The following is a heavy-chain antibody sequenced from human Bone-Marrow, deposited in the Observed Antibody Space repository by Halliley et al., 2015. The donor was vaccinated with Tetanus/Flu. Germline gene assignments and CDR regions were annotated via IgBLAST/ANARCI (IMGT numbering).Heavy chain of an antibody. J-gene: IGHJ5*02. CDR2: INHSGST. CDR3: ATVGPYQVLSLDT. D-gene: IGHD2-2*01. CDR1: GESFSGYY. Sequence: TLSLTCAVYGESFSGYYWNWIRQPPGKGLEWIGEINHSGSTNYNPSLKSRVTISVDTSKNQISLNLTSVTAADTAVYYCATVGPYQVLSLDTWGQGILVTVSS. V-gene: IGHV4-34*01.